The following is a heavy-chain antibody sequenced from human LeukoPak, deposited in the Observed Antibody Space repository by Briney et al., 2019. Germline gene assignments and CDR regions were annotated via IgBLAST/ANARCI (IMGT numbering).Heavy chain of an antibody. D-gene: IGHD4-17*01. CDR1: GFTFSNSW. J-gene: IGHJ4*02. Sequence: PGGSLRLSCAASGFTFSNSWMSWVRQAPGKGLQWVANIKPDGSDKYYVDSVKGRFTISRDNAKNSLSLQMNSLRAEDTAVYYCARGYGDYAYWGQGTLVTVSS. V-gene: IGHV3-7*04. CDR2: IKPDGSDK. CDR3: ARGYGDYAY.